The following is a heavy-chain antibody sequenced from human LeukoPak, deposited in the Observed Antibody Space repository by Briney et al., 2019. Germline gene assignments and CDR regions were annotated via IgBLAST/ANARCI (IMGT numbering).Heavy chain of an antibody. Sequence: SETLSLTCTVSGGSISSSDYYWGWIRQPPGKGLEWIGSIYYSGKMFYNPSLKSRVTISVDTSKNQFSLNLSSVTAADTAVYYCARLLGRVGAMDFDYWGQGTLVTVSS. CDR3: ARLLGRVGAMDFDY. J-gene: IGHJ4*02. CDR1: GGSISSSDYY. D-gene: IGHD1-26*01. V-gene: IGHV4-39*01. CDR2: IYYSGKM.